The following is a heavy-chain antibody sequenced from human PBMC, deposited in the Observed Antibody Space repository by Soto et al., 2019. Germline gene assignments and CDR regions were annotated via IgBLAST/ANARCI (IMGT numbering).Heavy chain of an antibody. Sequence: GGSLRLSCAASGFTFSDYYMSWIRQAPGKGLEWVSYISSSGSTIYYADSVKGRFTISRDNAKNSLYLQMNSLRAEDTAVYYCARVPWGGDKNYYYYYYMDVWGKGTTVTVSS. D-gene: IGHD3-16*01. CDR2: ISSSGSTI. CDR3: ARVPWGGDKNYYYYYYMDV. V-gene: IGHV3-11*01. J-gene: IGHJ6*03. CDR1: GFTFSDYY.